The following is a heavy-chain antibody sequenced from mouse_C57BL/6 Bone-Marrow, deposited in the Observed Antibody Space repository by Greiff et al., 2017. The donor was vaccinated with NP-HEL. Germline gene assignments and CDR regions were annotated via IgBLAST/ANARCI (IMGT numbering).Heavy chain of an antibody. J-gene: IGHJ3*01. V-gene: IGHV1-81*01. CDR1: GYTFTSYG. Sequence: VQLQQSGAELARPGASVKLSCKASGYTFTSYGISWVKQRTGQGLEWIGEIYPRSGNTSYNEKFKGKATLTADKSSSTAYMELRSLTSEDSAVYFCARSTRNLWFAYWGQGTLVTVSA. CDR2: IYPRSGNT. D-gene: IGHD2-1*01. CDR3: ARSTRNLWFAY.